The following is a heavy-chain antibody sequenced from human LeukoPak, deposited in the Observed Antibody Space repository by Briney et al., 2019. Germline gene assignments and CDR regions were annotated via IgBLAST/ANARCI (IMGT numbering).Heavy chain of an antibody. V-gene: IGHV3-73*01. J-gene: IGHJ4*02. Sequence: GGSLRLSCAASGFTFSGSAMHWVRQASAKGLEWVGRIRSKANSYATAYAASVKGRFTISRDDSKNTAYLQMNSLKTEDTAVYYCTRHEESSSWYWWLDSGGFFDYWGQGTLVTVSS. D-gene: IGHD6-13*01. CDR2: IRSKANSYAT. CDR3: TRHEESSSWYWWLDSGGFFDY. CDR1: GFTFSGSA.